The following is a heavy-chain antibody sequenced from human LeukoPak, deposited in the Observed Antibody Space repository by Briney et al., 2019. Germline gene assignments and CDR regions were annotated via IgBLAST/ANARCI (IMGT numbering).Heavy chain of an antibody. CDR3: ARGGGEGGYAWCY. CDR2: IISSSSYI. Sequence: PRGSLRLSCAASGFTFTSYSMNWVRQAPGKGLECVSSIISSSSYIYYADSVKGRFTISRDNAKNSLYLQMNSLRAEDTAVYYCARGGGEGGYAWCYWGQGNLLTVSS. D-gene: IGHD5-12*01. CDR1: GFTFTSYS. J-gene: IGHJ4*02. V-gene: IGHV3-21*01.